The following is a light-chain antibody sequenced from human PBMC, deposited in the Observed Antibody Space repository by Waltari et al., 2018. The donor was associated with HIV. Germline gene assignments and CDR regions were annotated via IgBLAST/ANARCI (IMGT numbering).Light chain of an antibody. V-gene: IGLV2-23*02. CDR3: CSYAGSSSVV. Sequence: QSALTQPASVSGSPGQSITIPCTGTSSAVGPSYYVFWYQQQPGKAPKLMIYDVSKRPSGVSNRFSGSKSGNTASLTISGLQTEDEADYYCCSYAGSSSVVFGGGSKLTVL. CDR2: DVS. J-gene: IGLJ2*01. CDR1: SSAVGPSYY.